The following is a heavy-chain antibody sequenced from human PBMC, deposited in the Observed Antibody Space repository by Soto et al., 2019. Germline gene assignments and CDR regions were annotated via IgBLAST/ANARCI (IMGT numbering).Heavy chain of an antibody. V-gene: IGHV3-30*18. CDR2: ISYDGSNK. CDR1: GFTFSSYG. CDR3: AKGSYMTTVRGYGMDV. J-gene: IGHJ6*02. Sequence: QVQLVESGGGVVQPGRSLRLSCAASGFTFSSYGMHWVRQAPGKGLEWVAVISYDGSNKYYADSVKGRFTISRDNSKNTLKLHMNSLRAEDTAVYYCAKGSYMTTVRGYGMDVWGQGTTVNVSS. D-gene: IGHD4-4*01.